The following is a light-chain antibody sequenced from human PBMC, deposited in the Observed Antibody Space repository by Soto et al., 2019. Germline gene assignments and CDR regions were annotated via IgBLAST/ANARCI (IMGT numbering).Light chain of an antibody. V-gene: IGKV3-20*01. CDR3: QQYGSSQFT. CDR1: QSVNSNY. Sequence: EIGLMQSPGTLSLSPGEGATLSCRSSQSVNSNYLAWYQHKPGKAPTVLIFDTSRSATGVPDRFSGSGSGTDLSLTISRLEPDDFAFYYCQQYGSSQFTFGPGTKVNIK. J-gene: IGKJ3*01. CDR2: DTS.